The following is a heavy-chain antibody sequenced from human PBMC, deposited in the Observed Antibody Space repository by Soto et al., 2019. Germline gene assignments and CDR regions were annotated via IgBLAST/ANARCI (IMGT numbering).Heavy chain of an antibody. CDR1: GFTLGRYG. V-gene: IGHV3-23*01. Sequence: PGGSLRLSCAASGFTLGRYGMSWVRQAPGKGLEWVSAVSPNGQGIYYADSVRGRFTISRDFSKNTVFLHMDSLRAEDTAVYYCAKDRDYPRDYFHYWGQGTLVTGSS. CDR2: VSPNGQGI. J-gene: IGHJ4*02. D-gene: IGHD3-10*01. CDR3: AKDRDYPRDYFHY.